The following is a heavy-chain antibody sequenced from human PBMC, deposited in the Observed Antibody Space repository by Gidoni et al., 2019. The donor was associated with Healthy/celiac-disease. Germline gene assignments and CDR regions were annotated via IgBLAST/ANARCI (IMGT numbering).Heavy chain of an antibody. J-gene: IGHJ4*02. CDR1: GYTFTSYY. CDR3: ARGGITMVRGVRTGSDY. D-gene: IGHD3-10*01. V-gene: IGHV1-46*01. Sequence: QVQLVQSGAEVKKPGASVKVSCKASGYTFTSYYMHWVRQAPGQGLEWMGIINPSGGSTSYAQKFQGRVTMTRDTSTSTVYMELSSLRSEDTAVYYCARGGITMVRGVRTGSDYWGQGTLVTVSS. CDR2: INPSGGST.